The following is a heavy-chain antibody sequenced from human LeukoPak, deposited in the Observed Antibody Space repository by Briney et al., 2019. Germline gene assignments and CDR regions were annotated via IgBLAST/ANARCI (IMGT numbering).Heavy chain of an antibody. J-gene: IGHJ5*02. CDR2: IYYSGST. CDR1: VGSISSYY. Sequence: SETLSLTCTVSVGSISSYYWSWIRQPPGKGLEWIGYIYYSGSTNYNPSLKSRVAISVDTSRNQFSLKLSSVTAADTAVHYCARVSTYSGWFDPWGQGTLVTVSS. CDR3: ARVSTYSGWFDP. D-gene: IGHD6-13*01. V-gene: IGHV4-59*01.